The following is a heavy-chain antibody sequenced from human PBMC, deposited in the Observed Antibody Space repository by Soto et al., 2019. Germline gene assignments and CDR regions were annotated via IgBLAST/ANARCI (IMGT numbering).Heavy chain of an antibody. Sequence: GGSLRLSCAASGFTFSSYSMNWVRQAPGKGLEWVSYISSSSSTIYYADSVKGRFTISRDNAKNSLYLQMNSLRDEDTAVYYCARGPTYYYDKHIDYWGQGTLVTVSS. CDR1: GFTFSSYS. CDR3: ARGPTYYYDKHIDY. CDR2: ISSSSSTI. J-gene: IGHJ4*02. D-gene: IGHD3-22*01. V-gene: IGHV3-48*02.